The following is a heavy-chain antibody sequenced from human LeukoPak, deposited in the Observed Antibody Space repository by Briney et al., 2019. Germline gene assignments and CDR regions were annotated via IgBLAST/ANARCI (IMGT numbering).Heavy chain of an antibody. V-gene: IGHV4-4*09. CDR3: AAHWLEATKTYSYWFDP. J-gene: IGHJ5*02. D-gene: IGHD1/OR15-1a*01. Sequence: SGTLSLTCSVPGGSINNYWWSWIRQPPGKGLEWIGYIYRGETTNYNPSLKSRVTFSVDTSKNQISLNHTSVTASDTAVYYCAAHWLEATKTYSYWFDPWGQGTLVTDSS. CDR1: GGSINNYW. CDR2: IYRGETT.